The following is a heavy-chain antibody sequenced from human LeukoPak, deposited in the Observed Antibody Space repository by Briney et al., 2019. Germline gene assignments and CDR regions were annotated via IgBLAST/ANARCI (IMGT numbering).Heavy chain of an antibody. CDR1: GYSISSGYY. D-gene: IGHD2-2*01. V-gene: IGHV4-38-2*02. J-gene: IGHJ5*02. CDR2: IYHSGST. CDR3: ARASEVPAATS. Sequence: SETLSLTCTVSGYSISSGYYWGWIRQPPGKGLEWIGSIYHSGSTYYNPSLKSRVTISVDTSKHQFSLKLSSVTAADTAVYYCARASEVPAATSWGQGTLVTVSS.